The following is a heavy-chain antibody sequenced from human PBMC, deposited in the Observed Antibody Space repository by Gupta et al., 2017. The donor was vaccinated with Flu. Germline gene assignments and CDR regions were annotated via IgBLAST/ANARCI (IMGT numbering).Heavy chain of an antibody. CDR2: IYYSGST. Sequence: QVQLQESGPGLVKPSETLSLTCTVSGGSISSYYWSWIRQPPGKGLEWIGYIYYSGSTNYNPSLKSRVTISVDTSKNQFSLKLSSVTAADTAVYYCARDRYYDSSGYHYGMDVWGQGTTVTVSS. CDR1: GGSISSYY. CDR3: ARDRYYDSSGYHYGMDV. D-gene: IGHD3-22*01. J-gene: IGHJ6*02. V-gene: IGHV4-59*01.